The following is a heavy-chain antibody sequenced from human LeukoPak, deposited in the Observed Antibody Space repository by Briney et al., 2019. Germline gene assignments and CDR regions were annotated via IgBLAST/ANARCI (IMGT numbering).Heavy chain of an antibody. CDR1: GYTFTSYY. Sequence: GASVTVSCKASGYTFTSYYMHWVRQAPGQGLEWMGIINPSGGSTSYAQKFQGRVTMTRDTSTSTVYMELSSLRSEDTAVYYCARDGIVGATVGLELDYWGQGTLVTVSS. J-gene: IGHJ4*02. V-gene: IGHV1-46*01. CDR2: INPSGGST. CDR3: ARDGIVGATVGLELDY. D-gene: IGHD1-26*01.